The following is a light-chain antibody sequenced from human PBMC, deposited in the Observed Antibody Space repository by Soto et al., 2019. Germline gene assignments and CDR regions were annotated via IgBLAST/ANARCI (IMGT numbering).Light chain of an antibody. CDR3: QQYNTYPRT. CDR1: QSISSW. J-gene: IGKJ4*01. V-gene: IGKV1-5*03. Sequence: DIQMTQSPSTLSASVGDRVTITCRASQSISSWLAWCQQKPGKAPKVLIYKASSLESGVPSRFSGSGSGTEFTLTISSLQPDDFATYYCQQYNTYPRTFGGGTKVEIK. CDR2: KAS.